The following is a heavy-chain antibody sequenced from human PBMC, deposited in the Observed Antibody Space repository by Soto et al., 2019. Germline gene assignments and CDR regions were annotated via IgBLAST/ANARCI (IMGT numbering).Heavy chain of an antibody. CDR3: ARAPNFYGDYGYYYSFGMDV. V-gene: IGHV4-59*02. CDR1: GASVSNYY. D-gene: IGHD4-17*01. CDR2: IYYTGSA. J-gene: IGHJ6*02. Sequence: PSETLSLTCTVSGASVSNYYWSWVRQPPGKGLEWIGNIYYTGSANYNPSLKSRVTISADTSVNQLSLKLRSVTAADTAVCYCARAPNFYGDYGYYYSFGMDVWGQGTTVTVSS.